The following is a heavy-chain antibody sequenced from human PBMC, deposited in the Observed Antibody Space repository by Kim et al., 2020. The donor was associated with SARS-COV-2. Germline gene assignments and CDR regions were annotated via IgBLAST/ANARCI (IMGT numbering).Heavy chain of an antibody. V-gene: IGHV4-34*01. J-gene: IGHJ5*01. CDR1: GGSFSGYY. Sequence: SETLSLTCAVYGGSFSGYYWSWIRQPPGKGLEWIGEINHSGSTNYNPSLKSRVTISVDTSKNQFSLKLSSVTAADTAVYYCARVGTMVRGVMGRRTGWF. CDR2: INHSGST. CDR3: ARVGTMVRGVMGRRTGWF. D-gene: IGHD3-10*01.